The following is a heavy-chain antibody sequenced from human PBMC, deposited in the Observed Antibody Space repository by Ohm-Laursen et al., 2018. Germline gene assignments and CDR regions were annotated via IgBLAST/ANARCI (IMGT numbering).Heavy chain of an antibody. CDR1: GFTFSDYY. CDR3: ARVLIVGATGIDY. J-gene: IGHJ4*02. D-gene: IGHD1-26*01. Sequence: GSLRLSCAASGFTFSDYYMSWVRQAPGKGLEWVSYISSSSSTIYYADSVKGRFTISRDNAKNSLYLQMNSLRAEDTAVYYCARVLIVGATGIDYWGQGTLVTVSS. CDR2: ISSSSSTI. V-gene: IGHV3-11*04.